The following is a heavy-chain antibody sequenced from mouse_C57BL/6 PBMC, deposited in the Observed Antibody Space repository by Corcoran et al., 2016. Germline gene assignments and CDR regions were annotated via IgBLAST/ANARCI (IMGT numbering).Heavy chain of an antibody. CDR3: ASYDGYYEDAMDY. Sequence: EVQLQQSGPELVKPGASVKISCKASGYTFTDYYMNWVKQSHGKSLEWIGDINPNNGGTSYNQKFKGKATLTVDKSSSTAYMELRSLTSEDSAVYYCASYDGYYEDAMDYWGQGTSVTVSS. J-gene: IGHJ4*01. D-gene: IGHD2-3*01. V-gene: IGHV1-26*01. CDR2: INPNNGGT. CDR1: GYTFTDYY.